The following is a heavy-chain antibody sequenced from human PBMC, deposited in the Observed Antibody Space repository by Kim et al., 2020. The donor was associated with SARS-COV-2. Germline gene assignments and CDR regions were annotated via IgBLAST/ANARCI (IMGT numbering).Heavy chain of an antibody. CDR3: ARDSYGHCSVEHPDFDY. Sequence: ASVKVSCKASGYSFTSFGISWVRQAPGQGLEWMGWINSNNGNTNLAQKLQARVTLTRDTFTTTVYMELRNLRSDDTAVYYCARDSYGHCSVEHPDFDYWG. D-gene: IGHD2-15*01. J-gene: IGHJ4*01. CDR2: INSNNGNT. CDR1: GYSFTSFG. V-gene: IGHV1-18*01.